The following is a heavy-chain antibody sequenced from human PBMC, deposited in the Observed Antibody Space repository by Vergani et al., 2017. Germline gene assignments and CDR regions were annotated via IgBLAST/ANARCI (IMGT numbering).Heavy chain of an antibody. V-gene: IGHV2-5*04. D-gene: IGHD1-7*01. CDR1: GFSLNTRGVS. J-gene: IGHJ6*03. CDR3: VYXKTECGTTGCFYPFYYYYYMDV. CDR2: IYWNDDQ. Sequence: QITLKESGPTLVKPTQTLTLTCTFSGFSLNTRGVSVAWIRQPPGNALDWLALIYWNDDQHYSPSLNNSVTITKDTSKNQVVLTMTNMDYVDTGTYYCVYXKTECGTTGCFYPFYYYYYMDVWGKGTTVTVSS.